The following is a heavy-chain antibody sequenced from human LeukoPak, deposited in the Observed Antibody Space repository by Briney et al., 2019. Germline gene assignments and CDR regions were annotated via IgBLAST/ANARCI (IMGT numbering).Heavy chain of an antibody. D-gene: IGHD6-13*01. V-gene: IGHV4-30-4*08. Sequence: SQTLSLTCTVSGGSISSGDYYWSWIRQPPGKGLERIGYIYYSGSTYYNPSLKSRVTISVDTSKNQFSLKLSSVTAADTAVYYCAREGSSRSAFDIWGQGTMVTVSS. J-gene: IGHJ3*02. CDR3: AREGSSRSAFDI. CDR2: IYYSGST. CDR1: GGSISSGDYY.